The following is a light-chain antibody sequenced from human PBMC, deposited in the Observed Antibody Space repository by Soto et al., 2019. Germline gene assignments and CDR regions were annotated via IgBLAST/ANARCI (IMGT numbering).Light chain of an antibody. J-gene: IGKJ1*01. CDR2: ATS. CDR3: HQYGSSPRT. CDR1: QSVSTSY. V-gene: IGKV3-20*01. Sequence: EIVLTQSPGTLSLSPGERATLSCRASQSVSTSYLTWYQQKPGQAPSLLIYATSNRATGILDRFSGSGSGTDFTLTISRLEPEDFAVYYCHQYGSSPRTFGQGTKVEI.